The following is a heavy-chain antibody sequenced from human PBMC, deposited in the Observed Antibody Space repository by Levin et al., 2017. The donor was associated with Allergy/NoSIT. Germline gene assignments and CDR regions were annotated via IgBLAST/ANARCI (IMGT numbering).Heavy chain of an antibody. J-gene: IGHJ6*02. D-gene: IGHD3-16*01. CDR2: INPNSGGT. V-gene: IGHV1-2*04. Sequence: GESLKISCKASGYTFTGYYMHWVRQAPGQGLEWMGWINPNSGGTNLAQKFQGWVTMTRDTSIATAYMELSRLTSDDTAVYYCARERFPFNYGLDVWGQGTTVTVSS. CDR3: ARERFPFNYGLDV. CDR1: GYTFTGYY.